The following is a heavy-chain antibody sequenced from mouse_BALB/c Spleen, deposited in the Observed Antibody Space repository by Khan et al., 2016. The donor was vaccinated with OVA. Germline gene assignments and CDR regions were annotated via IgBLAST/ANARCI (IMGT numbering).Heavy chain of an antibody. CDR1: GYSITTDYA. D-gene: IGHD1-1*01. V-gene: IGHV3-2*02. J-gene: IGHJ2*01. CDR2: ISYSGNT. Sequence: VQLKESGPGLVKPSQSLSLTCTVTGYSITTDYAWNWIRQFPGNKLELMGFISYSGNTKYNPSLKSRISITRDTSKNQFFLQLKSVTTEDTARYYCARVYGGDFDYGGQGTTLTVSS. CDR3: ARVYGGDFDY.